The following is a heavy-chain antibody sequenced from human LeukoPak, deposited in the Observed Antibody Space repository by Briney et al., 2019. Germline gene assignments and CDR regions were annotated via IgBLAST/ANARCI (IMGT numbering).Heavy chain of an antibody. V-gene: IGHV3-23*01. J-gene: IGHJ4*02. D-gene: IGHD4-17*01. CDR3: TRFGHYGQY. Sequence: GGSLRLSCAASGFTFSAYGMSWVRQSPGQGLEWVWGISANGSITFYARSVRGRFTLSRGTPQKTVCMQMNSLRAEDSALYYCTRFGHYGQYWGQGTLVPVSS. CDR2: ISANGSIT. CDR1: GFTFSAYG.